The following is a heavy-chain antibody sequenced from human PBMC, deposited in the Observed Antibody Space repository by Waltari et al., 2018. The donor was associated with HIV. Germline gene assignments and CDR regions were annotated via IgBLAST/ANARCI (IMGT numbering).Heavy chain of an antibody. CDR3: ARVSLAGWFDP. D-gene: IGHD6-19*01. J-gene: IGHJ5*02. CDR1: GGSISSGSYS. Sequence: QVQLQESGPGLVKPSQTLSLTRTVSGGSISSGSYSWSWIRQPAGKGLEWIGRVYTSGTTNYNPSLKSRVTISVDTSKNQISLKMRSVTAADTAVYYCARVSLAGWFDPWGQGTLVTVSS. CDR2: VYTSGTT. V-gene: IGHV4-61*02.